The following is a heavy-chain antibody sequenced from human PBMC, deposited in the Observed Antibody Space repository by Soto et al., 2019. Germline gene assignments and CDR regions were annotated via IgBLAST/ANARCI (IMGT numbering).Heavy chain of an antibody. V-gene: IGHV1-18*04. CDR2: ISAYNGNT. D-gene: IGHD3-3*01. CDR1: GYTFTSYG. CDR3: AKDARRVFGNDFDI. J-gene: IGHJ3*02. Sequence: QVQLVRSGPEVKKPGASVKVSCKASGYTFTSYGLSWLRQAPGQGLEWMGWISAYNGNTNYAQKFQGRVTMTTDTSTSTAYMELRSLRSDDTAVYYCAKDARRVFGNDFDIWGPGTMVTVPS.